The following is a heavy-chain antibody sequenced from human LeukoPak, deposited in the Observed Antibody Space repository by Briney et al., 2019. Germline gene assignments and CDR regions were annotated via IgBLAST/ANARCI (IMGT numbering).Heavy chain of an antibody. CDR3: AREPTENCGGDCYHLDY. CDR1: GYTFIDYY. CDR2: INPDSGGT. Sequence: ASVKVSCTASGYTFIDYYMHWVRQAPGQGLEWMGWINPDSGGTYYAQKFQGRVTMTRDTSISTAYMELTRLRSDDTAVYYCAREPTENCGGDCYHLDYWGQGTLVTVSS. D-gene: IGHD2-21*02. V-gene: IGHV1-2*02. J-gene: IGHJ4*02.